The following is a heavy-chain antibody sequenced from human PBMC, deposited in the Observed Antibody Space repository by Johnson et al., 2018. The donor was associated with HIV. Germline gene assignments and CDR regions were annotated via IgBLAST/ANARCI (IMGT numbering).Heavy chain of an antibody. CDR1: GFIFSDYY. V-gene: IGHV3-11*04. CDR3: ATCSDQVLLGGDVFDI. D-gene: IGHD3-16*01. J-gene: IGHJ3*02. CDR2: INWNGGSK. Sequence: VQLVESGGGLVKPGGSQSLSCAASGFIFSDYYMTWIRQAPGKGLEWVSGINWNGGSKGYADSVKGRFTISRDNAKNSLYLQMNILGGEDTAVYYCATCSDQVLLGGDVFDIWGQGTMVTVSS.